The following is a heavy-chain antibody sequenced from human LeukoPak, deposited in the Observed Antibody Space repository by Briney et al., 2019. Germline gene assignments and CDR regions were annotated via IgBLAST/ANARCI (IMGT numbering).Heavy chain of an antibody. D-gene: IGHD1-26*01. V-gene: IGHV4-59*01. CDR2: IYYSGST. J-gene: IGHJ3*02. CDR3: ARVGLIIVGANDAFDI. CDR1: GGSISSYY. Sequence: SETLSLTCTVPGGSISSYYWSWIRQPPGKGLEWIGYIYYSGSTNYNPSLKSRVTISVDSSKNQFSLKLSSVTAADTAVYYCARVGLIIVGANDAFDIWGQGTMVTVSS.